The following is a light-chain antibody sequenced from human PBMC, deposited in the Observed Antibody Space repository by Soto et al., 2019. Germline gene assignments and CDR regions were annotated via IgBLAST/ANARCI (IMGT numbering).Light chain of an antibody. CDR1: QSIVTY. V-gene: IGKV1-39*01. CDR3: QQSYSTLIT. J-gene: IGKJ5*01. CDR2: AAS. Sequence: DIQMTQSPSSLSASVGDRVTITCRASQSIVTYLNWYLQKPGKAPKLLIYAASNLQSGVPSRFSGSGSGTDFTLTISSLQPEDFATYYCQQSYSTLITFGQGTRLEIK.